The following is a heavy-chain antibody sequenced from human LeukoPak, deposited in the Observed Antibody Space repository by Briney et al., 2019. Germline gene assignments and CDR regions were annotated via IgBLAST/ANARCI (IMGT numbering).Heavy chain of an antibody. D-gene: IGHD3-10*01. CDR3: ARAEYYYGSGSYDL. Sequence: SETLSLTCTVSGGSISSSSYYWGWIRQPPGKGLEWIGSLYSNGSTSNNSSLRSRLTISEDTQNQFSLKLSSLTAADTAVYYCARAEYYYGSGSYDLWGQGTLVTVSS. CDR2: LYSNGST. V-gene: IGHV4-39*07. CDR1: GGSISSSSYY. J-gene: IGHJ5*02.